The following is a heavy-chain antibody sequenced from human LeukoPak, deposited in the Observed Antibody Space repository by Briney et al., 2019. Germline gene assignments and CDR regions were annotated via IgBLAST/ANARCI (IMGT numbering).Heavy chain of an antibody. CDR3: AREPPSERLLLIYAFDI. Sequence: GASVKVSCKASGGTFSSYAISWVRQAPGQGLEWMGRIIPILGIANYAQKFQGRVTITADKSTSTAYMELSSLRSEDTAVYYCAREPPSERLLLIYAFDIWAKGQWSPSLQ. V-gene: IGHV1-69*04. CDR2: IIPILGIA. CDR1: GGTFSSYA. J-gene: IGHJ3*02. D-gene: IGHD3-3*01.